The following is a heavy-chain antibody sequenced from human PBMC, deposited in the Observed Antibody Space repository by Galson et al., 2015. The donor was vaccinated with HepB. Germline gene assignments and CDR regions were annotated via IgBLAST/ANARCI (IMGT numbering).Heavy chain of an antibody. CDR1: GFTFSDYY. V-gene: IGHV3-11*06. CDR3: AREGSGWSLEGHFDY. D-gene: IGHD6-19*01. Sequence: SLRLSCAASGFTFSDYYMSWIRQAPGKGLEWVSYISSSSSYTNYADPVKGRFTISRDNAKNSLYLQMNSLRAEDTAVYYCAREGSGWSLEGHFDYWGQGTLVTVSS. CDR2: ISSSSSYT. J-gene: IGHJ4*02.